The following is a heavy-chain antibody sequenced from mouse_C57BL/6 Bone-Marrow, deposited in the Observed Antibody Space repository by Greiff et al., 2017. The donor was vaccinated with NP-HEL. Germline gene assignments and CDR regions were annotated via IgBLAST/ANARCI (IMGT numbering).Heavy chain of an antibody. CDR1: GFSLTSYG. Sequence: VKVVESGPGLVAPSQSLSITCTVSGFSLTSYGVDWVRQPPGKGLEWLGVIWGGGSTNYNSALMSRLSISKDNSKSQVFLKRNSLQTDDTAMYYCASITTVVATPYWGQGTLVTVSA. CDR3: ASITTVVATPY. CDR2: IWGGGST. V-gene: IGHV2-9*01. D-gene: IGHD1-1*01. J-gene: IGHJ3*01.